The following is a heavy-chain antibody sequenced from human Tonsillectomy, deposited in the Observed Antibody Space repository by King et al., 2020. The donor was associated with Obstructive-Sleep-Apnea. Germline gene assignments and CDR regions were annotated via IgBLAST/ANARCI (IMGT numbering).Heavy chain of an antibody. CDR2: INPNSGGT. J-gene: IGHJ6*02. Sequence: VQLVESGAEVKKPGASVKVSCKASGYTFTGYYMHWVRQAPGQGLEWTGWINPNSGGTNYAQKFQGWVTMTRDTSISTAYMELSRLRSDDTAVYYCARDGYYGSGAGMDVWGQGTTVTVSS. D-gene: IGHD3-10*01. V-gene: IGHV1-2*04. CDR1: GYTFTGYY. CDR3: ARDGYYGSGAGMDV.